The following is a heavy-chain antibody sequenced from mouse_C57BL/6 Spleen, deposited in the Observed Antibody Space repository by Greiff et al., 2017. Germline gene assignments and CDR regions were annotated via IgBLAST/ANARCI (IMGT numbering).Heavy chain of an antibody. CDR3: ARKDSNYPYYAMDY. Sequence: VQLQQPGAELVKPGASVKLSCKASGYTFTSYWMHWVKQRPGQGLEWIGMIHPNSGSTNYNEKFKSKATLTVDKSSSTAYMQLSSLTSEDSAVYYCARKDSNYPYYAMDYWGQGTSVTVSS. V-gene: IGHV1-64*01. CDR1: GYTFTSYW. J-gene: IGHJ4*01. D-gene: IGHD2-5*01. CDR2: IHPNSGST.